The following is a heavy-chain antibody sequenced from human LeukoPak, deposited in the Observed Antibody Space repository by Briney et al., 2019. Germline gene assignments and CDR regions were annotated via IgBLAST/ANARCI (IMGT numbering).Heavy chain of an antibody. CDR2: IYYSGST. V-gene: IGHV4-30-4*02. D-gene: IGHD6-19*01. CDR1: GGSISSGDYY. Sequence: SETLSLTCTVSGGSISSGDYYWSWIRQPPGKGLEWIGYIYYSGSTYYNPSLKSRVTISVDTSKNQFSLKLSSVTAADTAVYYCARTHSSGWYRQGWFDPWGQGTLVTVSS. CDR3: ARTHSSGWYRQGWFDP. J-gene: IGHJ5*02.